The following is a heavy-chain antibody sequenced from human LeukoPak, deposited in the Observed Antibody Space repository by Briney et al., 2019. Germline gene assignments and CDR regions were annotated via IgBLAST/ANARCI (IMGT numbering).Heavy chain of an antibody. V-gene: IGHV3-74*01. CDR1: GFTFSSYW. Sequence: RGESLKISCAASGFTFSSYWMHWVRQAPGKGLVWVSRINTDGSSTTYADSVKGRFTVSRDNAKNTLYLQVNSLRVEDTALYYCARVGGNYSPSLYWGQGTLVTVSS. CDR3: ARVGGNYSPSLY. J-gene: IGHJ4*02. D-gene: IGHD1-7*01. CDR2: INTDGSST.